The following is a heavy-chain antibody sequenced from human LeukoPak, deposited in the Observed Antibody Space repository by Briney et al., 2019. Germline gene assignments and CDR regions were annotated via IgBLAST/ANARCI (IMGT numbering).Heavy chain of an antibody. CDR2: IYYSRST. CDR3: ARHSLFASSNAFDI. V-gene: IGHV4-59*08. CDR1: GGSIGGDH. J-gene: IGHJ3*02. Sequence: SETLSLTCTISGGSIGGDHWSWIRQPLGKGLEWIGYIYYSRSTNYNPSLNSRVTISIDTSKNQFSVKLSSVTAADTALYYCARHSLFASSNAFDIWGQGTMVAVSS.